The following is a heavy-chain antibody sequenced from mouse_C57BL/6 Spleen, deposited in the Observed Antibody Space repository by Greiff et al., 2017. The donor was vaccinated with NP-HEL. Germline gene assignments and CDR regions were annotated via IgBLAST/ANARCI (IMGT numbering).Heavy chain of an antibody. CDR2: INPSTGGT. Sequence: VQLQQSGPELVKPGASVKISCKASGYSFTGYYMNWVKQSPEKSLEWIGEINPSTGGTTYNQKFKAKATLTVDKSSSTAYMQLKSLTSEDSAVYYCARRGKLGRHWYFDVWGTGTTVTVSS. V-gene: IGHV1-42*01. CDR3: ARRGKLGRHWYFDV. J-gene: IGHJ1*03. CDR1: GYSFTGYY. D-gene: IGHD4-1*01.